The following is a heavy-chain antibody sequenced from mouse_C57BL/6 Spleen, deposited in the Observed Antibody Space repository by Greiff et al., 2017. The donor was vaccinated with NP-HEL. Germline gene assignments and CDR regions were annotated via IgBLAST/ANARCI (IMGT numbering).Heavy chain of an antibody. V-gene: IGHV5-6*02. CDR2: ISSGGSYT. CDR3: ARHRATDYFDY. CDR1: GFTFSSYG. Sequence: DVKLVESGGDLVKPGGSLKLSCAASGFTFSSYGMSWVRQTPDKRLEWVATISSGGSYTYYPDSVKGRFTISRDNAKNTLYLQMSSLKSEDTAMYYCARHRATDYFDYWGQGTTLTVSS. D-gene: IGHD3-1*01. J-gene: IGHJ2*01.